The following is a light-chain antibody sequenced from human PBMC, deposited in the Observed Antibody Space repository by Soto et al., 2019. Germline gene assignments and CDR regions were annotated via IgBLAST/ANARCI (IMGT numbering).Light chain of an antibody. CDR2: DDN. V-gene: IGLV1-51*01. J-gene: IGLJ1*01. CDR3: AAWDDSLNGDV. CDR1: SSNIGGNS. Sequence: QSVMTQPPSVSAAPGQKVTISCSGSSSNIGGNSVSWYQQLPGTAPKLLIYDDNKRPSGIPDRFSGSKSGTSATLGITGFQTGDEADYYCAAWDDSLNGDVFGTGTKLTVL.